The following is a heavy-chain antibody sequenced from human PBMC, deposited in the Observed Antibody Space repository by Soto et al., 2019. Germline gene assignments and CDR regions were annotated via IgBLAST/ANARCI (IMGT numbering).Heavy chain of an antibody. CDR2: TSVSGGNT. D-gene: IGHD2-21*02. J-gene: IGHJ4*02. CDR1: GFAFSSYA. V-gene: IGHV3-23*01. CDR3: GDGGDWSFSFVY. Sequence: PGGSLRLSCAASGFAFSSYAMSWVRQSQGKGLAWVSGTSVSGGNTYYGNSAKGQFTISRDNSKSTLYLQMNNLRAEDTAGYCCGDGGDWSFSFVYWGQGTQVTVYS.